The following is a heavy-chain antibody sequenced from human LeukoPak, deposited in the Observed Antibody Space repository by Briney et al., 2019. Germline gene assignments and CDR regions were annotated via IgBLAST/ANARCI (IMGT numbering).Heavy chain of an antibody. CDR3: ARDRATHVEYYFDY. CDR1: GGSLNFHY. J-gene: IGHJ4*02. V-gene: IGHV4-59*11. D-gene: IGHD1-26*01. CDR2: VYYDGGT. Sequence: SETLSLTCSVSGGSLNFHYWTWIRQPPGKGLEYIGDVYYDGGTAYAPSLKSRVTMSVDTTKNQVSLRLDSVTAADTAVYYCARDRATHVEYYFDYWGQGTLVAVSS.